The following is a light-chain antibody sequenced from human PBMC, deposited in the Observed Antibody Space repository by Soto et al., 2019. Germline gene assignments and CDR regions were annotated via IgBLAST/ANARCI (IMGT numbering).Light chain of an antibody. CDR1: KLGDKY. J-gene: IGLJ3*02. CDR2: QDT. Sequence: SYELTQPPSVSVSPGKTASITCSGDKLGDKYACWYQQKPGQSPVLVIYQDTKRPSGIPDRFSGSNSGNTATLTISGTQALDEADYYCQAWESGTAVVFGGGTKLTVL. CDR3: QAWESGTAVV. V-gene: IGLV3-1*01.